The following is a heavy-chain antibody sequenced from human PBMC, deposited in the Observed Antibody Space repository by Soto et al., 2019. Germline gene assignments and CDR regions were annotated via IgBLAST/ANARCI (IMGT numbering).Heavy chain of an antibody. Sequence: QLQLQESGPGLVRPSGTLSLTCAVSGASVCSTNWWRWVRQSPGRGLERIGKIYYDGSTNYNPSPKSRVTIQVDRFKIHFYLKWSFATAADTAVYYCARGWEGARPETSWAQGTLVTVSS. CDR1: GASVCSTNW. D-gene: IGHD1-26*01. J-gene: IGHJ5*02. CDR3: ARGWEGARPETS. CDR2: IYYDGST. V-gene: IGHV4-4*02.